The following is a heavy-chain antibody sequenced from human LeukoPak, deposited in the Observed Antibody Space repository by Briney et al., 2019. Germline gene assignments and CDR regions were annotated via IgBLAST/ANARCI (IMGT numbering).Heavy chain of an antibody. J-gene: IGHJ4*02. CDR2: ISYDGSNK. V-gene: IGHV3-30-3*01. CDR3: ARGGYDFWSTFGY. Sequence: PGRSLRLSGAASGFTFSSYAMHWVRQAPGKGLEWVAVISYDGSNKYYADSVKGRFTISRDNSKNTLYLQMNSLRAEDTAVYYCARGGYDFWSTFGYWGQGTLVTVSS. CDR1: GFTFSSYA. D-gene: IGHD3-3*01.